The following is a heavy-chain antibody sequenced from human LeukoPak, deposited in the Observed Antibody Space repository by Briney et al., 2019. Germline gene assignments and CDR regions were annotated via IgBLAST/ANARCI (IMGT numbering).Heavy chain of an antibody. CDR1: GGSISSGGYS. V-gene: IGHV4-30-2*01. Sequence: SETLSLTCAVSGGSISSGGYSWSWIRQPPGKGLEWIGYIYHSGSTYYNLSLKSRVTISVDRSKNQFSLKLSSVTAADTAVYYCARDLYYGSGGYYYYGMDVWGKGTTVTVSS. D-gene: IGHD3-10*01. J-gene: IGHJ6*04. CDR2: IYHSGST. CDR3: ARDLYYGSGGYYYYGMDV.